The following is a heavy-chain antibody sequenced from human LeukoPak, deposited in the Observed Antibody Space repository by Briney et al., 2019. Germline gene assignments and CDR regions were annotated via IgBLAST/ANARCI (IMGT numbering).Heavy chain of an antibody. V-gene: IGHV3-7*01. CDR1: GFTFNNYF. Sequence: GGSLRLSCAASGFTFNNYFLSWVRQAPGMGLEWVANIKEDGSEKHYADSVKGRFSISRDNARNSLFLDMNNLRAEDTAMYYCARDPSSSGSYHDSWGQGTLVTVSS. D-gene: IGHD1-26*01. CDR3: ARDPSSSGSYHDS. J-gene: IGHJ5*01. CDR2: IKEDGSEK.